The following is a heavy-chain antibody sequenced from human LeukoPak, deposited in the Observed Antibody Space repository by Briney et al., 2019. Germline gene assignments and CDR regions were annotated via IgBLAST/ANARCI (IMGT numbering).Heavy chain of an antibody. Sequence: SETLSLTCTVSGGSISSYYWSWIRQPPGKGLEWIGYIYYSGSTNYNPSLKSRVTISVDTSKNQFSLKLSSVTAADTAVYYCARDEIWWFDPWGQGTLVTVSS. CDR3: ARDEIWWFDP. CDR1: GGSISSYY. D-gene: IGHD2/OR15-2a*01. J-gene: IGHJ5*02. V-gene: IGHV4-59*12. CDR2: IYYSGST.